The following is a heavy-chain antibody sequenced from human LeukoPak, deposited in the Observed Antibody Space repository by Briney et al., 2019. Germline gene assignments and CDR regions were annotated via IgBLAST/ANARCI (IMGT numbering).Heavy chain of an antibody. V-gene: IGHV7-4-1*02. Sequence: ASVKVSCKASGYTLTNYALNWVRQAPGQGLEWMGWINTNTGIPTYAQGFTGRFVFSLDTSVNTAYLQISSLKAEDTAIYYCARVQGYCSTTSCYPHYWGQGTLVTVSS. J-gene: IGHJ4*02. CDR1: GYTLTNYA. CDR3: ARVQGYCSTTSCYPHY. CDR2: INTNTGIP. D-gene: IGHD2-2*01.